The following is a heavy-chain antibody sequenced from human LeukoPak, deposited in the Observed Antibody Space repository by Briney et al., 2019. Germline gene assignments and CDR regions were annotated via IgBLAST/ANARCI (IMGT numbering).Heavy chain of an antibody. CDR2: IYPGDSDT. Sequence: GESLKISCKASGYSFTNYWIGWVRQMPGKGLEWMGIIYPGDSDTRYSPSYQGQVSISADKSISTAYLQWSSLKASDTAMYYCATDLIAGGATSFDLWGQGTLVTVSS. CDR3: ATDLIAGGATSFDL. CDR1: GYSFTNYW. V-gene: IGHV5-51*01. D-gene: IGHD1-26*01. J-gene: IGHJ4*02.